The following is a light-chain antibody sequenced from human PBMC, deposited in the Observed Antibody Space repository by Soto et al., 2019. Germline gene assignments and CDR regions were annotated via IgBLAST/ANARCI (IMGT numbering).Light chain of an antibody. CDR3: SSNAGSNDLRV. J-gene: IGLJ3*02. CDR2: EVS. Sequence: SALTQPPSASGSPGQSVTISCTGTSSDLGGYNYVSWYQQHPGKAPKLVIYEVSKRPSGVPDRFSGSKSGNTASLTVSGLQTEDEADYYCSSNAGSNDLRVFGGGTKLTVL. V-gene: IGLV2-8*01. CDR1: SSDLGGYNY.